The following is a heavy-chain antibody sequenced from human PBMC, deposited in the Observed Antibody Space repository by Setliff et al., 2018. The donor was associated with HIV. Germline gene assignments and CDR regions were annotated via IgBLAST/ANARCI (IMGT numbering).Heavy chain of an antibody. CDR3: ARVSITYWYSSPTFYYYDMDV. J-gene: IGHJ6*03. Sequence: KPSETLSLTCAVYGGSFSGYHWNWIRQPPGKGLEWIGEINHSGRTNYNPSLKSRVTISVDTSKNQFSLKLRSVTAADTAMYYCARVSITYWYSSPTFYYYDMDVWGKGTKVTVSS. D-gene: IGHD2-15*01. CDR1: GGSFSGYH. V-gene: IGHV4-34*01. CDR2: INHSGRT.